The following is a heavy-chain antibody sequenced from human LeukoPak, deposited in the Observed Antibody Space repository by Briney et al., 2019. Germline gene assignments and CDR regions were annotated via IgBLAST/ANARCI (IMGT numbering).Heavy chain of an antibody. CDR3: ARESVAAAV. V-gene: IGHV4-34*01. D-gene: IGHD6-13*01. CDR2: INHSGST. J-gene: IGHJ4*02. CDR1: GGSINTYY. Sequence: PSETLSLTCAVSGGSINTYYWSWIRQPPGKGLEWIGEINHSGSTNYNPSLKSRVTISVDTSKNQFSLKLSSVTAADTAVYYCARESVAAAVWGQGTLVTVSS.